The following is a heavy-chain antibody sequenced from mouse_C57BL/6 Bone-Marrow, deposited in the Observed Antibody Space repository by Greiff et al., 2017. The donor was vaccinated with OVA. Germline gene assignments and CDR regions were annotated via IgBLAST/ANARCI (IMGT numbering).Heavy chain of an antibody. CDR3: GYYGSYWYFDV. V-gene: IGHV1-42*01. D-gene: IGHD1-1*01. CDR1: GYSFTGYY. Sequence: EVQLQQSGPELVKPGASVKISCKASGYSFTGYYMNWVKQSPEKSLEWIGEINPSTGGTTYNQKFKAKATLTVDKSSSTAYMQLKSLTSEDSAVYYCGYYGSYWYFDVWGTGTTVTVSS. CDR2: INPSTGGT. J-gene: IGHJ1*03.